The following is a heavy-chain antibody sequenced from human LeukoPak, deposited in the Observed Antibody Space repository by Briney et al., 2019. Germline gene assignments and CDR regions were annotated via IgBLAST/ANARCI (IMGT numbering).Heavy chain of an antibody. V-gene: IGHV4-61*02. J-gene: IGHJ5*02. CDR3: ARGSTTGTTSYFDP. CDR1: GGSISSGSYY. CDR2: IYNSGTT. Sequence: SETLSLTCTVSGGSISSGSYYWSWIRQPAGKGLEWIGRIYNSGTTNYNPSLKSRVTILVDTSKNLFSLKLPSVTAADTAVYYCARGSTTGTTSYFDPWGQGTLVTVSS. D-gene: IGHD1-1*01.